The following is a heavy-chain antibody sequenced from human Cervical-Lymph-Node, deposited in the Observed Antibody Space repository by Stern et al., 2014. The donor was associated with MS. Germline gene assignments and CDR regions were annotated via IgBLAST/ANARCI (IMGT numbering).Heavy chain of an antibody. Sequence: VQLVESGPEVKKPGSSVKVSCKASGGTFSNYAISWVRQAPGQGLEWMGGLIIIFDTANYAQKFQGRVTISVDESTSTAYMELSSLRSEDTAVYYCARASERSGYYPDYFQYWGQGTPVTVSS. J-gene: IGHJ1*01. CDR1: GGTFSNYA. CDR2: LIIIFDTA. D-gene: IGHD3-22*01. CDR3: ARASERSGYYPDYFQY. V-gene: IGHV1-69*01.